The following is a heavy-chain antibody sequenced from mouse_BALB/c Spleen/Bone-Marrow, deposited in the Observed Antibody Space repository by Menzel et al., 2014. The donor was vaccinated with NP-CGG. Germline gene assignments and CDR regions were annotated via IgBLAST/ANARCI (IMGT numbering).Heavy chain of an antibody. V-gene: IGHV6-6*02. CDR3: TRRGYGNDY. Sequence: EVQGVESGGGLVQPGGSMKLSCVASGFTFSNYWMNWARQSPEKGLEWVAEIRLKSNNYATHYAESVKGRFTISRDDSKSSVYLQMNNLRAEDTGIYYCTRRGYGNDYWGQGTTLTVSS. CDR2: IRLKSNNYAT. D-gene: IGHD2-10*02. CDR1: GFTFSNYW. J-gene: IGHJ2*01.